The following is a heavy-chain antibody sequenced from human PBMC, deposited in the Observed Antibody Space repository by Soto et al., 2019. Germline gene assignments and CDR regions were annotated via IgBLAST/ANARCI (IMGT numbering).Heavy chain of an antibody. CDR3: ARAQYTGSYFDACDV. CDR1: GFSFSSYG. CDR2: IWYDGSNK. J-gene: IGHJ3*01. D-gene: IGHD1-26*01. Sequence: GGSLRLSCAASGFSFSSYGMHWVRQAPGKGLDWVAVIWYDGSNKYYAESVKGRFTISRDNSKNTLYLQMNSLTVEDTAVYQCARAQYTGSYFDACDVWGQGTRVTVS. V-gene: IGHV3-33*03.